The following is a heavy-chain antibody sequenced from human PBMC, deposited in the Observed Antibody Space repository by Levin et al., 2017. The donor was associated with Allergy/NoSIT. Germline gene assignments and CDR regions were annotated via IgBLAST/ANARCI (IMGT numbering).Heavy chain of an antibody. J-gene: IGHJ4*02. CDR1: GGSISSSTFS. Sequence: SQTLSLTCTVSGGSISSSTFSWGWIRQPPGKGLEWIGNIYSSGTTYYNPSLKSRITISADTSKNQFSLKLNSVTAADTAVYYCASRGDCSSTSCYYFDHWGQGILVTVSS. CDR3: ASRGDCSSTSCYYFDH. V-gene: IGHV4-39*01. CDR2: IYSSGTT. D-gene: IGHD2-2*01.